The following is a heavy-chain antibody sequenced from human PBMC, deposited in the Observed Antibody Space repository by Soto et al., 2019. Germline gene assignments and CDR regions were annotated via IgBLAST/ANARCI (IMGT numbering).Heavy chain of an antibody. J-gene: IGHJ6*02. CDR1: GITFSTYA. CDR2: IGSNGADK. CDR3: AADYLRHNSLNGYYYSYGMDV. Sequence: GGSLRLPCAASGITFSTYAMSWLRRAPGKGLEWVSTIGSNGADKQYADFVKGRFTVSRDSSNSTLSLKMNSLRAEDTAVYYCAADYLRHNSLNGYYYSYGMDVWGQGTTVIV. V-gene: IGHV3-23*01. D-gene: IGHD4-17*01.